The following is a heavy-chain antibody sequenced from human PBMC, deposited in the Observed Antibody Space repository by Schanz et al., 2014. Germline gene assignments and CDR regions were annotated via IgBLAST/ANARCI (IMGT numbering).Heavy chain of an antibody. V-gene: IGHV1-46*01. CDR2: INPTGGST. D-gene: IGHD2-15*01. CDR1: GYTFISYF. Sequence: QVQLVQSGAEVKKPGASVKVSCKASGYTFISYFIHWVRQAPGQGLEWMGIINPTGGSTSYAQRFQGRVTMTTDTSTSTAYMELRSLRSDDTAVYYCARGGDYIVVLVAVTREYYYHAMDVWGQGTTVTVSS. J-gene: IGHJ6*02. CDR3: ARGGDYIVVLVAVTREYYYHAMDV.